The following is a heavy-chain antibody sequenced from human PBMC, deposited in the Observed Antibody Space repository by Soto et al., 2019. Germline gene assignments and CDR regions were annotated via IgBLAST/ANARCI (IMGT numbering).Heavy chain of an antibody. CDR2: IRSKAYGGTT. CDR1: GFTFGDYA. CDR3: TRVMYYDFWSGKGPFDY. Sequence: PGGSLRLSCTASGFTFGDYAMSWFRQAPGKGLEWVGFIRSKAYGGTTEYAASVKGRFTISRDDSKSIAYLQMNSLKTEDTAVYYCTRVMYYDFWSGKGPFDYWGQGTLVTVT. J-gene: IGHJ4*02. D-gene: IGHD3-3*01. V-gene: IGHV3-49*03.